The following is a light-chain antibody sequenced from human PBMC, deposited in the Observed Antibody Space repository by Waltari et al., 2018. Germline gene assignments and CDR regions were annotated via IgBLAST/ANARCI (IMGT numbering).Light chain of an antibody. CDR3: CSYAGSSTVV. J-gene: IGLJ2*01. Sequence: QSALTQPASVSGSPGQSITISCTGTSSYVGGYNLVSWYQQHPGKAPKLMIYEVSKRPSGVSKRFSGSKSGNTASLTISGLQAEDEADYYCCSYAGSSTVVFGGGTKLTVL. CDR1: SSYVGGYNL. CDR2: EVS. V-gene: IGLV2-23*02.